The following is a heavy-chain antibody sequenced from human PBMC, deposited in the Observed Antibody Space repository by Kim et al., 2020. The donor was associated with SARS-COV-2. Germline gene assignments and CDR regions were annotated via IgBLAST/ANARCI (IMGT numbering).Heavy chain of an antibody. CDR2: ISDSGVGT. CDR3: EASDY. J-gene: IGHJ4*02. V-gene: IGHV3-23*01. Sequence: GGSLRLSXAASGFTFSNYAMSWARQAPGKGLEWVSTISDSGVGTHYADSVKGRFTISRDNSKSTLFLQMSSLRAEDTAMYYCEASDYWGQGALVTVSS. CDR1: GFTFSNYA.